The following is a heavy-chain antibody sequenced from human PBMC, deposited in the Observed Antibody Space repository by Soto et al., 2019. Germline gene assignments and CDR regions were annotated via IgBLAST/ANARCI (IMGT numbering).Heavy chain of an antibody. CDR3: ARDNGSGRYHNVRYYGMDV. CDR1: GYTFTGYY. D-gene: IGHD3-10*01. V-gene: IGHV1-2*04. J-gene: IGHJ6*02. Sequence: QVQLVQSGAEVKKPGASVKVSCKASGYTFTGYYMHWVRQAPGQGLEWMGWINPNSGGTNYAQKFQGWVTMTRDTSISTAYMELSRLRSDDTAVYYCARDNGSGRYHNVRYYGMDVWGQGTTVTVSS. CDR2: INPNSGGT.